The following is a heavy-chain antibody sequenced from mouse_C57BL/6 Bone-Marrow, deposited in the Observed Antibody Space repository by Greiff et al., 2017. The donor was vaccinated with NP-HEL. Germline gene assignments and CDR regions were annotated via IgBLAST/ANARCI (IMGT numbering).Heavy chain of an antibody. V-gene: IGHV1-69*01. CDR1: GYTFTSYW. D-gene: IGHD1-1*01. J-gene: IGHJ2*01. Sequence: QVQLQQPGAELVMPGASVKLSCKASGYTFTSYWMHWVKQRPGQGLEWIGEIDPSDSYTNYNQKFKCKSTLTVDKSSSTAYMQLSSLTSEDSAVYYCARDYGTYYFDYWGQGTTLTVSS. CDR2: IDPSDSYT. CDR3: ARDYGTYYFDY.